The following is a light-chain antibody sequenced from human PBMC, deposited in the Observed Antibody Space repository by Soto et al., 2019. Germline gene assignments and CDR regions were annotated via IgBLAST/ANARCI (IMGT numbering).Light chain of an antibody. CDR1: QSLSSSQ. CDR2: GAS. J-gene: IGKJ5*01. V-gene: IGKV3-20*01. Sequence: EIVLTQSPGTLSLSPGERATLSCRASQSLSSSQLAWYQRKPGQAPRLLIYGASIRATGIPDRFSGSGSETDFTLTISRLEPEDFALYYCQQYGSSAPITFGQGTRLEIK. CDR3: QQYGSSAPIT.